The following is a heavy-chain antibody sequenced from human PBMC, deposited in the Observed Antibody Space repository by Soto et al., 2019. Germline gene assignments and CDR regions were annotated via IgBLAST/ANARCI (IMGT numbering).Heavy chain of an antibody. Sequence: VQLVESGGGVVQPGRSLRLSCAASGFTFSSYGMHWVRQAPGKGLEWVAVIWYDGSNKYYADSVKGRFTISRDNSKNTLYLQMNSLRAEDTAVYYCARDKRVGGMVYAIYEYWGQGTLVTVSS. CDR2: IWYDGSNK. V-gene: IGHV3-33*01. CDR3: ARDKRVGGMVYAIYEY. D-gene: IGHD2-8*01. J-gene: IGHJ4*02. CDR1: GFTFSSYG.